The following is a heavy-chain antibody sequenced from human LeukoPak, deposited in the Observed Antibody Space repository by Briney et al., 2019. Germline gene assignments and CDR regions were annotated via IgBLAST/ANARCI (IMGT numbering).Heavy chain of an antibody. CDR2: VYQSGIT. J-gene: IGHJ4*02. Sequence: SETLSLTCAVSCYSISSGYYWGWIRQPPGKGLEWIGNVYQSGITYYNASLKSRVTISVDTSKNLFSLKLNSVTAADTAVYYCARRYSNSYFDYWGQGTLVTVSS. V-gene: IGHV4-38-2*01. D-gene: IGHD4-11*01. CDR3: ARRYSNSYFDY. CDR1: CYSISSGYY.